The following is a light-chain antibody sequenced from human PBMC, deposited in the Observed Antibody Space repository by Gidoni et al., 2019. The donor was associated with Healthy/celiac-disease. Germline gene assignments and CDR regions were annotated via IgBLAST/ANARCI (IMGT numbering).Light chain of an antibody. CDR3: QQYGSATWT. Sequence: EIVLTQSPGTLSLSPGERATLSCRASPSVSSSYLAWYQQKPCQAPRLLIYGASSRANGIPDRFSGSGSGTDLTITISRLEPEDFAVYYCQQYGSATWTFGQGTKVEIK. J-gene: IGKJ1*01. CDR1: PSVSSSY. V-gene: IGKV3-20*01. CDR2: GAS.